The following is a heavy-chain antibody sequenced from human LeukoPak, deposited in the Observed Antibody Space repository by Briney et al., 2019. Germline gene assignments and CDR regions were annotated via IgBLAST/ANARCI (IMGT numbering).Heavy chain of an antibody. CDR3: VKGGAVAAGTWFDP. Sequence: GGSLRHSCSASGFTFSSYAMHWVRQAPGTGLEYVSGISSNGGRTYYADSVKGRFTISRDNSKNTLYLQMSSLRGEDTAVYYCVKGGAVAAGTWFDPWGQGTLVTVSS. D-gene: IGHD6-13*01. V-gene: IGHV3-64D*06. CDR2: ISSNGGRT. CDR1: GFTFSSYA. J-gene: IGHJ5*02.